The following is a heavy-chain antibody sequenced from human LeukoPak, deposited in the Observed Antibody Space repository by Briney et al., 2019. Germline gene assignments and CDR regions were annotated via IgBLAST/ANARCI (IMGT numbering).Heavy chain of an antibody. D-gene: IGHD4-11*01. J-gene: IGHJ6*03. V-gene: IGHV3-48*01. CDR1: GFTLSNYS. CDR3: ARGVPKTSYYYYYMDV. CDR2: ISGSGFTI. Sequence: GGSLRLSCAVSGFTLSNYSMNWVRQAPGKGLEWISYISGSGFTIHYADSVKGRFTISRDNAKNSLYLQMNSLRAEDTAVHYCARGVPKTSYYYYYMDVWGKGTTVTVSS.